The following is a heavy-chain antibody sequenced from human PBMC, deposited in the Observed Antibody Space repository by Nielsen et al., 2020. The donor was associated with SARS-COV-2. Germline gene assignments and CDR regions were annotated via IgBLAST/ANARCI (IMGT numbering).Heavy chain of an antibody. CDR1: GGSFSGYY. CDR2: INHSGST. CDR3: ARGVVGAVAGTDY. V-gene: IGHV4-34*01. Sequence: SETLSLTCAVYGGSFSGYYWSWIRQPPGKGLEWIGEINHSGSTNYNPSLKSRVTTSVDTSKNQFSLKLSSVTAADTAVYYCARGVVGAVAGTDYWGQGTLVTVSS. D-gene: IGHD6-19*01. J-gene: IGHJ4*02.